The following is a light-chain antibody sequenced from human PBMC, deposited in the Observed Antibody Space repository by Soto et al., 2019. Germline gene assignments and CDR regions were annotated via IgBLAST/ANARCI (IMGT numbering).Light chain of an antibody. J-gene: IGKJ2*01. CDR3: QQYNSYSYT. V-gene: IGKV1-5*03. CDR2: KES. Sequence: DIQMTQSPSTLSASVGDRVTITCRASQSISSWLAWYQQKPGKAPKLLIYKESSLESGVPSRFSGSGSGTKFTLNISSLQPDDFATYYCQQYNSYSYTFCQWTKLEIK. CDR1: QSISSW.